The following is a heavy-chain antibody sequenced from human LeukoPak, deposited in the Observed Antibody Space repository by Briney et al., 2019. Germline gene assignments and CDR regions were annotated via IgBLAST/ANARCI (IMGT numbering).Heavy chain of an antibody. CDR2: IRRSGDST. D-gene: IGHD4-17*01. CDR3: AKVIGDPFF. Sequence: ETLSLTCAVYGGSFSGYYWSWVRQAPGKGLEWVSAIRRSGDSTYYTDSVKGRFTISRDNSKNTLYLQMSNLRHEDTALYYCAKVIGDPFFWGQGTLVTVSS. CDR1: GGSFSGYY. J-gene: IGHJ4*02. V-gene: IGHV3-23*01.